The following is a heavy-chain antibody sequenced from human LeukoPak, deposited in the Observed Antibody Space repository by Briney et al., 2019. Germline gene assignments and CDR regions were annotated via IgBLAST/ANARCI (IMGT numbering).Heavy chain of an antibody. J-gene: IGHJ5*02. CDR2: IGGGGTYT. CDR3: AKYYGSGGARFDP. CDR1: GFTFSSYA. V-gene: IGHV3-23*01. Sequence: GGSLRFSGAASGFTFSSYAMSWVRQAAGKGLKWLSAIGGGGTYTYYTDSVKGRFTISRDNSKNTLYLQMSSLRAEDTAVYYCAKYYGSGGARFDPWGQGTLVTVSS. D-gene: IGHD3-10*01.